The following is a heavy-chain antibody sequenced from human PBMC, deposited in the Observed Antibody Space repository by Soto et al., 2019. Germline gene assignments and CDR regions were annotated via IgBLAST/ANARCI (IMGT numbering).Heavy chain of an antibody. D-gene: IGHD1-26*01. CDR1: GFTFSSYA. V-gene: IGHV3-30*04. CDR3: ARGSGSYFDY. Sequence: GGSLKLSCEASGFTFSSYAMNWVRQAPGKGLEWVAVISYDGSNKYYADSVKGRFTISRDNSKNTLYLQMNSLRAEDTAVYYCARGSGSYFDYWGQGTLVTVSS. J-gene: IGHJ4*02. CDR2: ISYDGSNK.